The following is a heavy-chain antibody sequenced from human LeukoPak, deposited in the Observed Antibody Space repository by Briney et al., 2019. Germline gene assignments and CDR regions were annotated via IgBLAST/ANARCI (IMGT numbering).Heavy chain of an antibody. V-gene: IGHV4-34*01. CDR3: ARGRLDYYGSGSAGWFDP. J-gene: IGHJ5*02. CDR1: GGSFSGYY. Sequence: SETLSLTCTVYGGSFSGYYWSWIRQPPGKGLDWIGEINHSGSTNYTPSLKSRVTISVDTSKNQFSLKLSSVTATDTAVYYCARGRLDYYGSGSAGWFDPWGQGALVTVSS. D-gene: IGHD3-10*01. CDR2: INHSGST.